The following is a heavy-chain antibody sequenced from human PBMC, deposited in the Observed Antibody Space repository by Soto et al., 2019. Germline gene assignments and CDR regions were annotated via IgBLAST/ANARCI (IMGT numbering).Heavy chain of an antibody. V-gene: IGHV4-34*01. CDR1: GGSFSGYY. J-gene: IGHJ4*02. CDR2: INHSGST. D-gene: IGHD1-7*01. Sequence: QVQLQQWGAGLLKPSETLSLTCAVYGGSFSGYYWSWIRQPPGKGLEWIGEINHSGSTNYNPSLKSRVTISVDTSTNQFSLKLSSVTAADTAVYYCARVRTPRAQGELGYWGQGTLVTVSS. CDR3: ARVRTPRAQGELGY.